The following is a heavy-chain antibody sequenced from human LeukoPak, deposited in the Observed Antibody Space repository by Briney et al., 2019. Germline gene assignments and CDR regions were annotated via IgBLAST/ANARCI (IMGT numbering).Heavy chain of an antibody. CDR3: ARDFGGCSSTSCPKDS. J-gene: IGHJ4*02. Sequence: GGSLRLSCAASGFTFSSYSLNWVRQAPGKGLEWVSSISGTSYYMYYADSVQGRFTISRDNAKNSLYLQMNSLRAEDTAVYYCARDFGGCSSTSCPKDSWGQGTLVTVSS. D-gene: IGHD2-2*01. CDR1: GFTFSSYS. V-gene: IGHV3-21*01. CDR2: ISGTSYYM.